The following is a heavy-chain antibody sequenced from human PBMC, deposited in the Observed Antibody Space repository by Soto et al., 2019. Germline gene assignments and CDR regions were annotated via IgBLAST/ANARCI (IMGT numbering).Heavy chain of an antibody. J-gene: IGHJ6*02. CDR2: ISYDGSNK. V-gene: IGHV3-30-3*01. CDR3: ARDQKLELRFRYYYGMDV. D-gene: IGHD1-7*01. CDR1: GFTFSSYA. Sequence: GGSLRLSCAASGFTFSSYAMHWVRQATGKGLEWVAVISYDGSNKYYADSVKGRFTISRDNSKNMLYLQMNSLRAEDTAVYYCARDQKLELRFRYYYGMDVWG.